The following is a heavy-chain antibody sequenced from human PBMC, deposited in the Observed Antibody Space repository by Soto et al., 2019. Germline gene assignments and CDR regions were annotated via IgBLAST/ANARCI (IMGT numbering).Heavy chain of an antibody. CDR2: IYYSGST. V-gene: IGHV4-59*01. CDR1: GGSISSYY. D-gene: IGHD6-13*01. CDR3: ARGVREAAGHDAFDI. J-gene: IGHJ3*02. Sequence: SSETLSLTCTVSGGSISSYYWSWIRQPPGKGLEWIGYIYYSGSTNYNPSLKSRVTISVDTSKNQFSLKLSSVTAADTAVYYCARGVREAAGHDAFDIWGQGTMVTVSS.